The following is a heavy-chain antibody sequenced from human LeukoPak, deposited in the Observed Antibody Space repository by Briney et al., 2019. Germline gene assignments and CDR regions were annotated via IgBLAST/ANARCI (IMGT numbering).Heavy chain of an antibody. V-gene: IGHV1-2*02. CDR3: ARVVGGNYYGSETDDY. J-gene: IGHJ4*02. Sequence: GASVKVSCKASGCTFTGYYMHWVRQAPGQGLEWMGWINPNSGGTNYAQKFQGRVTMTRDTSISTAYMELSRLRSDDTAVYYCARVVGGNYYGSETDDYWGQGTLVTVSS. CDR1: GCTFTGYY. D-gene: IGHD3-10*01. CDR2: INPNSGGT.